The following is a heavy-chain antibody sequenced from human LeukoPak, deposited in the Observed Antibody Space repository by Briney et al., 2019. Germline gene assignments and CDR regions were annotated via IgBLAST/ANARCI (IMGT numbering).Heavy chain of an antibody. V-gene: IGHV3-23*01. Sequence: GGSLRLSCAASGFTFSSYAMSWVRQAPGKGLEWVSAISGSGGSTYYAESVKGRFTISRDNSKNTLYLQMNSLRAEDTAVYYCANQLWSQRIYYYYYMDVWGKGTTVTVSS. J-gene: IGHJ6*03. CDR1: GFTFSSYA. CDR3: ANQLWSQRIYYYYYMDV. CDR2: ISGSGGST. D-gene: IGHD5-18*01.